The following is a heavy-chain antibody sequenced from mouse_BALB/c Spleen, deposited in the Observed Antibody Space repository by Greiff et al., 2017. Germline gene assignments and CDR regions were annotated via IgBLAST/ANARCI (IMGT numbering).Heavy chain of an antibody. Sequence: VQLQQSGTVLARPGASVKMSCKASGYTFTSYWMHWVKQRPGQGLEWIGAIYPGNSDTSYNQKFKGKAKLTAVTSTSTAYMELSSLTNEDSAVYYCTIYYDYGGFAYWGQGTLVTVSA. J-gene: IGHJ3*01. CDR2: IYPGNSDT. CDR3: TIYYDYGGFAY. D-gene: IGHD2-4*01. CDR1: GYTFTSYW. V-gene: IGHV1-5*01.